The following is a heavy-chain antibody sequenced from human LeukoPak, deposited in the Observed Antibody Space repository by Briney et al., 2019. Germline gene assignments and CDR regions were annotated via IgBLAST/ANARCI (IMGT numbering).Heavy chain of an antibody. CDR1: GYTFTSYD. CDR2: MNPNSGNT. D-gene: IGHD6-13*01. V-gene: IGHV1-8*01. CDR3: ARRRDSSSWYSAFDP. Sequence: GASVKVSCKASGYTFTSYDIKWVRHATGRGLEWMGWMNPNSGNTGYAQKFQGRVTMTRDTSLSTAYMELSGLRSEDTAVYYCARRRDSSSWYSAFDPWGQGTLVTVSS. J-gene: IGHJ5*02.